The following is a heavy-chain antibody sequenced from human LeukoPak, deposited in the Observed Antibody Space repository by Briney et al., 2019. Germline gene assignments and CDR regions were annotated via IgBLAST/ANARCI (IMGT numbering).Heavy chain of an antibody. D-gene: IGHD3-16*02. CDR1: GGSFSGYY. CDR2: INHSGST. J-gene: IGHJ3*02. Sequence: PSETLSLTCAVYGGSFSGYYWSWIRQPPGKGLEWIGEINHSGSTNYNPSLKSRVTISVDTSKNQFSLKLSSVTAADTAVYYCARGDDYVWGSYRYTRGDAFDIWGQGTMVTVSS. V-gene: IGHV4-34*01. CDR3: ARGDDYVWGSYRYTRGDAFDI.